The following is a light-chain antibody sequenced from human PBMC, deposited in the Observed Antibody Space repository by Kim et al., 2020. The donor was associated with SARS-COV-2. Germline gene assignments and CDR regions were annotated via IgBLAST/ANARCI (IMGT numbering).Light chain of an antibody. CDR1: QSFGRY. V-gene: IGKV3-11*01. CDR2: DAS. J-gene: IGKJ4*01. CDR3: QQRSNWPLT. Sequence: LSPGERALLSGRASQSFGRYLTWQQQKPGQAPRLLIFDASTRATGIPARFSGSGSGTDFTLTISSLEPEDFAVYYCQQRSNWPLTFGGGTKVDIK.